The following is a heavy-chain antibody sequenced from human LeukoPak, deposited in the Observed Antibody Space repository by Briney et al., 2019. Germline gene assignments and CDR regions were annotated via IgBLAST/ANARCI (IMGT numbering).Heavy chain of an antibody. D-gene: IGHD4-17*01. Sequence: SETLSLTCTVSGDSIGSSSDWWGWIRQPPGKGLEWVGHKNGGSPNYNPPLKSRVTISVDTSKNQFSLKLSSVTAADTAVYYCARFGGRYGDYPIDYWGQGTLVTVSS. CDR1: GDSIGSSSDW. CDR3: ARFGGRYGDYPIDY. V-gene: IGHV4-39*07. CDR2: KNGGSP. J-gene: IGHJ4*02.